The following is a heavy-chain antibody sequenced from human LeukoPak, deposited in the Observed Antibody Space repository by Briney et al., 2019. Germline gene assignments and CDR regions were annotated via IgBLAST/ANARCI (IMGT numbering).Heavy chain of an antibody. Sequence: GGSLRLSCAASGFTFSDYSMSWIRQAPGKGLECVSHITSSGSSTDYGDSVKGRFTISRDNAKNSLFLEMNSLRVEDTAVYYCASALSKYYDTLTAYRYWGQGTRVAVSS. CDR2: ITSSGSST. CDR1: GFTFSDYS. V-gene: IGHV3-11*04. CDR3: ASALSKYYDTLTAYRY. D-gene: IGHD3-9*01. J-gene: IGHJ4*02.